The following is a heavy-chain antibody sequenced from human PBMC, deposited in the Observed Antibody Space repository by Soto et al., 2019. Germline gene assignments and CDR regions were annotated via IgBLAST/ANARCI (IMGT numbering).Heavy chain of an antibody. CDR3: AREVVVTANSVGGRYFDL. J-gene: IGHJ2*01. V-gene: IGHV3-33*01. CDR1: GFTFSSYG. D-gene: IGHD2-21*02. CDR2: IWYDGSNK. Sequence: QVQLVESGGGVVQPGRSLRLSCAASGFTFSSYGMHWVRQAPGKGLEWVAVIWYDGSNKYYADSVKGRFTISRDNSKNTLYLQMNSLRAEDTAVYYCAREVVVTANSVGGRYFDLWGRGTLVTVSS.